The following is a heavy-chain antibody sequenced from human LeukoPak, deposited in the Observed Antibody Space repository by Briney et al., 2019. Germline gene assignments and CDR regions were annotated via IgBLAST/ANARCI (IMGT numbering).Heavy chain of an antibody. J-gene: IGHJ2*01. CDR3: ARRYFDL. CDR1: GFTFSSYW. CDR2: IKQDGSEK. Sequence: PGGSLRLSCAAPGFTFSSYWMSWVRQAPGKGLEWVANIKQDGSEKYYVDSVKGRFTISRDNAKNSLYLQMNSLRAEDTAVYYCARRYFDLWGRGTLVTVSS. V-gene: IGHV3-7*05.